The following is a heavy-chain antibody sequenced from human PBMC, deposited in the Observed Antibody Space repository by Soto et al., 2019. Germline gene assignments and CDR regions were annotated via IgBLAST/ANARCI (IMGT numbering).Heavy chain of an antibody. CDR2: TYYRSKWYN. V-gene: IGHV6-1*01. J-gene: IGHJ5*02. D-gene: IGHD6-13*01. Sequence: SQTLSLTCAISGDSVSSNSAAWNWIRQSPSRGLEWLGRTYYRSKWYNDYAVSVKSRITINPDTSKNQFSLQLNSVTPEDTAVYYCARGEKGRIAAAGSWFDPWGQGTLVTVSS. CDR3: ARGEKGRIAAAGSWFDP. CDR1: GDSVSSNSAA.